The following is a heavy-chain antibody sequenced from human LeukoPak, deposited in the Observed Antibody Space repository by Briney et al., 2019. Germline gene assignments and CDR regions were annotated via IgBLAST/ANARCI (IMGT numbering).Heavy chain of an antibody. D-gene: IGHD2-8*02. J-gene: IGHJ2*01. V-gene: IGHV1-2*02. CDR2: INPNSGDT. CDR3: AILRLSTGLWWFFDL. CDR1: GYTFNAYY. Sequence: ASMKVSCKASGYTFNAYYLHWVRQAPGQGLEWMGWINPNSGDTKYAQKFQGRVTTTGDTSISTAYMELSRLRFADTAVYYCAILRLSTGLWWFFDLWGRGTLVTVSS.